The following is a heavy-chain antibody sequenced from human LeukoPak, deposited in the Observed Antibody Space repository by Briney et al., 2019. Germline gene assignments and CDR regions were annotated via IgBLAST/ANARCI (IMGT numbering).Heavy chain of an antibody. D-gene: IGHD3-22*01. CDR1: GYTFTSYD. V-gene: IGHV1-8*01. J-gene: IGHJ4*02. Sequence: GASVKVSCKASGYTFTSYDINWVRQATGQGLEWMGWMNPNSGNTGYAQKFQGRVTMTRNTSISTAYMELSSLRSEDTAVYYCARALRDYYDSSGYYHYWGQGTLVTVSS. CDR2: MNPNSGNT. CDR3: ARALRDYYDSSGYYHY.